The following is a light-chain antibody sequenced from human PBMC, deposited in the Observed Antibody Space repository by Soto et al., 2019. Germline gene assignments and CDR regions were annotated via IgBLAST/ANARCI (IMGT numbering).Light chain of an antibody. CDR2: GAS. CDR1: QSVSSN. J-gene: IGKJ5*01. Sequence: EIVMTQSPATLSVSPGETATLSCRASQSVSSNLAWYQQKPGQAPRLLIYGASARATGIPARFSGSGSGTEFTLTISSLQSEDFAVYYCQQYHYWPPITFSQGTRLEIK. V-gene: IGKV3-15*01. CDR3: QQYHYWPPIT.